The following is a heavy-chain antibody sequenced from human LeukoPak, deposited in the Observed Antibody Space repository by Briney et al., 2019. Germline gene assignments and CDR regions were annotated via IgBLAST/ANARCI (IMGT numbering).Heavy chain of an antibody. CDR2: ISTTSTTI. V-gene: IGHV3-48*01. CDR1: GFIFSGYS. D-gene: IGHD1-26*01. Sequence: PGGSLRLSCAASGFIFSGYSMSWVRHAPGKGLEWVSYISTTSTTIYYADSVKGRFTISRDNAKNSLYLQMNSLRAEATAISYCARDRSRIVVAPSGYFDYWGQGTLVTVSS. CDR3: ARDRSRIVVAPSGYFDY. J-gene: IGHJ4*02.